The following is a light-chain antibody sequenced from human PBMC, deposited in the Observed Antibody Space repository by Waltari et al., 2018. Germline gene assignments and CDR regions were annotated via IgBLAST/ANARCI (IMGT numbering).Light chain of an antibody. CDR3: QSYDSSLSMV. J-gene: IGLJ2*01. CDR1: NPNTGAGHD. Sequence: QFVLPHPPSVSGAPGQRAPVSCTGSNPNTGAGHDVHCYQQFPGTAPNLPLHGNYNRPSRVPDRFSGAKSGTSASLAITGLQAEDEADYYCQSYDSSLSMVFGGGTKLTVL. CDR2: GNY. V-gene: IGLV1-40*01.